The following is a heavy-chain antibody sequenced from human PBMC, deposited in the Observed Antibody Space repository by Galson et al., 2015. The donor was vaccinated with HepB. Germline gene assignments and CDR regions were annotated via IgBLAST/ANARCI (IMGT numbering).Heavy chain of an antibody. V-gene: IGHV1-8*01. CDR2: MNPNSGNT. D-gene: IGHD3-16*01. Sequence: SVKVSCKASGYTFSNYEVNWVRLVSGQRLEWMGWMNPNSGNTGFAPKFQGRLSMTRDTPRSTAFMELSSLSSEDTAVYYCARPFYCEKGVCFGGFEHWGQGTLVSVST. CDR1: GYTFSNYE. CDR3: ARPFYCEKGVCFGGFEH. J-gene: IGHJ4*02.